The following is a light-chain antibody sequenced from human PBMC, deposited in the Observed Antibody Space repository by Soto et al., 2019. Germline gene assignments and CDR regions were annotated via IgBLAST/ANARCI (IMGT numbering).Light chain of an antibody. V-gene: IGKV1-39*01. Sequence: DIQMTQSPSSLSASVGDRVTITCRASQSISSYLNWYQQKPGKDPKLLIYAASSLQSGVPSRLSGSGSGTDFTLTISSLQPEDFATDYCQQSYSTPKTFGQGTKVEVK. CDR2: AAS. CDR1: QSISSY. J-gene: IGKJ1*01. CDR3: QQSYSTPKT.